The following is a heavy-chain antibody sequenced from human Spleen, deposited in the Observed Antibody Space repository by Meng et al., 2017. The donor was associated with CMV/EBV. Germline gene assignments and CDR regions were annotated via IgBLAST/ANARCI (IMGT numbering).Heavy chain of an antibody. V-gene: IGHV4-61*02. CDR3: ARDGPTAVAGY. CDR2: IYTSGST. Sequence: QGQLQQSRPGLVKPSQTLSLTCTVSGGSISSGSYYWSWIRQPAGKGLEWIGRIYTSGSTNYNPSLKSRVTISVDTSKNQFSLKLSSVTAADTAVYYCARDGPTAVAGYWGQGTLVTASS. J-gene: IGHJ4*02. D-gene: IGHD6-19*01. CDR1: GGSISSGSYY.